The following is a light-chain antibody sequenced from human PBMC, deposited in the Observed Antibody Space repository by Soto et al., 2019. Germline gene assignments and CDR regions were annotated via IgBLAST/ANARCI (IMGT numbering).Light chain of an antibody. V-gene: IGKV1-5*03. CDR3: QQYANESWT. CDR2: KAS. Sequence: DIQMTQSPSTLSASVGDRVIITCRASQSISSWLAWYQQKPGKAPNLLIYKASTLKSGVPSRSSGSGSGTEFALTISSLQRDDFATYYCQQYANESWTFGQGTKVEIK. CDR1: QSISSW. J-gene: IGKJ1*01.